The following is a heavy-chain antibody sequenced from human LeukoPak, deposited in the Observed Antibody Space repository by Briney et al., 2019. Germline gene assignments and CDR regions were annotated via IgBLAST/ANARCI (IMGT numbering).Heavy chain of an antibody. J-gene: IGHJ1*01. Sequence: SSETLSLTCTVSGGSISNYYWSWIRQPPGKGLEWIGYIYYSGSTSYNPSLKSRVTISVDTSKNQFSLKLSSVTAADTAVYYCVRDHYYDSSGYTFRHWGQGTLVTVSS. CDR1: GGSISNYY. CDR2: IYYSGST. D-gene: IGHD3-22*01. CDR3: VRDHYYDSSGYTFRH. V-gene: IGHV4-59*01.